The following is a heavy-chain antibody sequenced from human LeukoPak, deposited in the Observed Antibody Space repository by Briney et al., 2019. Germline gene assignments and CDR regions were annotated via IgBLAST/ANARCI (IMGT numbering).Heavy chain of an antibody. CDR2: IYYTGST. CDR1: GGYIITSDHY. Sequence: PSETLSLTCSVSGGYIITSDHYWGWIRQPPGKGLEWIGSIYYTGSTSTNPFFKSRVTVSVDTSKNQFSLNLTSVTAADTAVYYCARERYYYGGKTWSDPWGQGTLVTVSS. J-gene: IGHJ5*02. V-gene: IGHV4-39*07. CDR3: ARERYYYGGKTWSDP. D-gene: IGHD4-23*01.